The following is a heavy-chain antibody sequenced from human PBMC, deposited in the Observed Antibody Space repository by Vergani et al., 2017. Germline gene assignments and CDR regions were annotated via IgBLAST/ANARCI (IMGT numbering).Heavy chain of an antibody. CDR1: GFTFSSYA. Sequence: EVQLLESGGGLVQPGGSLRLSCAASGFTFSSYAMSWVRQAPGKGLEWVSAISGSGGSTYYADSVKGRFTISRDNSKNTLYLQMNSLRAEDTAVYYCAKDSGYSNYAGPLDYWGQGTLVTVAS. V-gene: IGHV3-23*01. CDR3: AKDSGYSNYAGPLDY. CDR2: ISGSGGST. J-gene: IGHJ4*02. D-gene: IGHD4-11*01.